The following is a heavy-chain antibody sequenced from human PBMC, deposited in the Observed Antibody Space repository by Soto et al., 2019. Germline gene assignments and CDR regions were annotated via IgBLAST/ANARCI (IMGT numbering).Heavy chain of an antibody. V-gene: IGHV6-1*01. J-gene: IGHJ6*02. Sequence: PSQTLSLTCAISGDSVSSNSAAWNWIRQSPSRGLEWLGRTYYRSTWYNDYAVSVKSRITINPDTSKNQFSLQLNSVTPEDTAVYYCARVITIFGVVIPDYYYYGMDVWGQGTTVTVSS. CDR2: TYYRSTWYN. D-gene: IGHD3-3*01. CDR3: ARVITIFGVVIPDYYYYGMDV. CDR1: GDSVSSNSAA.